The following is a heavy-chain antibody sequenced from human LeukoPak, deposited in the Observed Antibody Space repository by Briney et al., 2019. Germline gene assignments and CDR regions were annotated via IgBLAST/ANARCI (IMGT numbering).Heavy chain of an antibody. V-gene: IGHV3-11*01. D-gene: IGHD5-12*01. CDR2: ISSSGSTI. CDR3: ARGSAQRGYSGYDSGGGGY. J-gene: IGHJ4*02. CDR1: GFTFSDYY. Sequence: GGSLRLSCAASGFTFSDYYMSWIRQAPGRGLEWVSYISSSGSTIYYADSVKGRFTISRDNAKNSLYLQMNSLRAEDTAVYYCARGSAQRGYSGYDSGGGGYWGQGTLVTVSS.